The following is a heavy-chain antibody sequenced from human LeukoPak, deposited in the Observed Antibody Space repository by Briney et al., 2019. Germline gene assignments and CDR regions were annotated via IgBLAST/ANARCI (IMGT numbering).Heavy chain of an antibody. CDR3: ARRKGGSGLVDY. J-gene: IGHJ4*02. D-gene: IGHD6-19*01. CDR2: IYYSGST. Sequence: SETLSLTCTVSGGSISSSSYYWGWIRQPPGKGLEWIGSIYYSGSTYYNPSLKSRVTISVDTSKNQFSLKLSSVTAADTAVYYCARRKGGSGLVDYWGQGNPGHRLL. V-gene: IGHV4-39*01. CDR1: GGSISSSSYY.